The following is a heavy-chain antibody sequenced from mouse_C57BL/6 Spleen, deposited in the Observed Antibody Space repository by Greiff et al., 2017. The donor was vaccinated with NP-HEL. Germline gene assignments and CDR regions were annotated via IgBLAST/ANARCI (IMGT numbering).Heavy chain of an antibody. J-gene: IGHJ4*01. V-gene: IGHV10-1*01. D-gene: IGHD2-2*01. CDR2: IRSKSNNYAT. CDR3: VRCYGYDGYAMDY. Sequence: EVQLVESGGGLVQPKGSLKLSCAASGFSFNTYAMNWVRQAPGKGLEWVARIRSKSNNYATYYADSVKDRFTISRDDSESMLYLQMNNLKTEDTAMYYCVRCYGYDGYAMDYWGQGTSVTVSS. CDR1: GFSFNTYA.